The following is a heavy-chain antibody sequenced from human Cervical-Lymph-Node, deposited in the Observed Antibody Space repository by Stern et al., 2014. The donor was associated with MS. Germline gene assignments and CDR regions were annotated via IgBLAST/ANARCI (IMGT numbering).Heavy chain of an antibody. Sequence: QVQLVEAGGGVVQPGRSLRLSCAASGFSFSRYAMHWVRQAPGKGMEWVALIWYAGINSYYAYSVTVRFTISRDNFNNTLYLQMNSLRAEDTAVYYCASAYSSSHYYFDYWGQGTLVTVSS. CDR1: GFSFSRYA. CDR3: ASAYSSSHYYFDY. J-gene: IGHJ4*02. CDR2: IWYAGINS. V-gene: IGHV3-33*01. D-gene: IGHD6-13*01.